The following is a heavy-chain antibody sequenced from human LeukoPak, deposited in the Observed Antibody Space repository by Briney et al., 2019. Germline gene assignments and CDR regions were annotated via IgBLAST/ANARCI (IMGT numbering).Heavy chain of an antibody. CDR2: INSSGRT. CDR1: GDSIRSFY. J-gene: IGHJ4*02. CDR3: ARDAPLRGATKVLDY. Sequence: SETLSLTCTVSGDSIRSFYWSRIRQPAGKGLEWIGRINSSGRTNYNPSLNSRVTMSADTSNNQFSLKLSSVTAADTAVYYCARDAPLRGATKVLDYWGQGTLVTVSS. V-gene: IGHV4-4*07. D-gene: IGHD1-26*01.